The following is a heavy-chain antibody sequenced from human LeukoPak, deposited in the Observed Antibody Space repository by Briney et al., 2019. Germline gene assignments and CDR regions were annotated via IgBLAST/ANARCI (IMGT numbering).Heavy chain of an antibody. Sequence: SVKVSCKASGGTFSSYAISWVRQAPGQGLEWMGRIIPILGIANYAQKFQGRVTITADKSTSTTYMELSSLRSEDTAVYYCAREWHTAMVANFYYWGQGTLVTVSS. CDR2: IIPILGIA. V-gene: IGHV1-69*04. CDR1: GGTFSSYA. CDR3: AREWHTAMVANFYY. J-gene: IGHJ4*02. D-gene: IGHD5-18*01.